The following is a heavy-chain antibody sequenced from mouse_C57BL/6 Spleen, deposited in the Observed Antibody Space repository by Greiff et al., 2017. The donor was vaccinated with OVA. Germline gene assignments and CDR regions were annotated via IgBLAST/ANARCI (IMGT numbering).Heavy chain of an antibody. CDR1: GYTFTSYW. J-gene: IGHJ1*03. D-gene: IGHD2-14*01. V-gene: IGHV1-7*01. CDR3: ASTEYDGPCWYFDV. CDR2: INPSSGYT. Sequence: VQLKQSGAELAKPGASVKLSCKASGYTFTSYWMHWVKQRPGQGLEWIGYINPSSGYTKYNQKFKDRATLTADKSSSTAYMLRISLTYEEAAVYYCASTEYDGPCWYFDVWGTGTTVTVSS.